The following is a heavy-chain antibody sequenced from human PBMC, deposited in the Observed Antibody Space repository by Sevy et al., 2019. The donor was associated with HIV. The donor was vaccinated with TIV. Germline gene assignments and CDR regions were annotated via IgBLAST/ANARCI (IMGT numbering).Heavy chain of an antibody. Sequence: GGSLRLSCAASGFTFSSFAISWVRQAPGKGLEWVSVISGSGGGKKYADSVKGRFTVSSDNAQNTVFLQMNNLRGEDTGLYYCAKEFYRGSYLEDWGQGTLVTVSS. CDR1: GFTFSSFA. J-gene: IGHJ4*02. D-gene: IGHD3-10*01. CDR2: ISGSGGGK. V-gene: IGHV3-23*01. CDR3: AKEFYRGSYLED.